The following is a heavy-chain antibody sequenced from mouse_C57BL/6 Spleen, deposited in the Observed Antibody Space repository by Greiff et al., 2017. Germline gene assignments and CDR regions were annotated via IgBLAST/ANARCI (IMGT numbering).Heavy chain of an antibody. D-gene: IGHD2-2*01. J-gene: IGHJ3*01. Sequence: QVQLQQSGAELVRPAASVTLSCKASGYTFTDYEMHWVKQTPVHGLEWIGAIDPETGGTAYNQKFKGKAILTADKSSSTAYMELRSLTSEDSAVYYCNGYDASYWGQGTLVTVSA. CDR1: GYTFTDYE. V-gene: IGHV1-15*01. CDR3: NGYDASY. CDR2: IDPETGGT.